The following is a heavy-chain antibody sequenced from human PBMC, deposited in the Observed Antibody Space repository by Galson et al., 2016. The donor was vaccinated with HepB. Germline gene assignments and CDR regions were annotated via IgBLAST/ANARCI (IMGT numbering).Heavy chain of an antibody. V-gene: IGHV3-33*01. D-gene: IGHD3-16*02. Sequence: SLRLSCAASGFIFSSYGMHWVRQAPGKGLEWVAYMWYDGSNTYYADSVKGRFTISRDNSKNTLYLQMNNLRAEDTAVYYCSREIFATRTISYRCDPWGQGTLVIVSS. J-gene: IGHJ5*02. CDR2: MWYDGSNT. CDR1: GFIFSSYG. CDR3: SREIFATRTISYRCDP.